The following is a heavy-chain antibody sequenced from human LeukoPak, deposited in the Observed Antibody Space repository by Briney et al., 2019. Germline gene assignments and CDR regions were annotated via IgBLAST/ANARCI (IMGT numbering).Heavy chain of an antibody. V-gene: IGHV3-21*01. CDR2: ISSSSSDI. CDR3: ARDFYYYDSSRYAFDI. CDR1: GFTFSTYT. Sequence: GESLRLPCAASGFTFSTYTMHWVRQAPGKGLEWVSSISSSSSDIYYAASVKGRFTFTRDNAKNSLYLQMNSLRAEDSAVYYCARDFYYYDSSRYAFDIWGQGTMVTVSS. J-gene: IGHJ3*02. D-gene: IGHD3-22*01.